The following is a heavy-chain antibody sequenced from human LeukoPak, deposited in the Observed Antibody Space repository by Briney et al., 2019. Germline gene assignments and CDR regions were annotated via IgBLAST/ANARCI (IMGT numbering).Heavy chain of an antibody. V-gene: IGHV4-59*08. CDR2: VYYSGST. J-gene: IGHJ4*02. Sequence: PSETLSLTCTVSGGSVSSYFWSWIRQPPGKGLEWIGYVYYSGSTNYNPSLKSRVTISVDTSKTQFSLRLSSVTAADTAVYYCASDTVAGTGWGQGTLVTVSS. CDR1: GGSVSSYF. CDR3: ASDTVAGTG. D-gene: IGHD6-19*01.